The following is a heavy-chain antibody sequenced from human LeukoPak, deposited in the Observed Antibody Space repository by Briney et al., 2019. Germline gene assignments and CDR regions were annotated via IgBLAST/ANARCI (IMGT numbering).Heavy chain of an antibody. CDR2: INPNSGGT. CDR3: ARGGRVTMIVVVVDY. D-gene: IGHD3-22*01. CDR1: GYTFTSYA. V-gene: IGHV1-2*02. J-gene: IGHJ4*02. Sequence: GASVKVSCKASGYTFTSYAMNWVRQAPGQGLEWMGWINPNSGGTNYAQKFQGRVTMTRDTSISTAYMELSRLRSDDTAVYYCARGGRVTMIVVVVDYWGQGTLVTVSS.